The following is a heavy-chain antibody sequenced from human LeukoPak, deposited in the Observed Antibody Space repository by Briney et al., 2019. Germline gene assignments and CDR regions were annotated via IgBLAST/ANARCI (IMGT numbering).Heavy chain of an antibody. CDR1: GYTLTELS. V-gene: IGHV1-24*01. D-gene: IGHD2-2*01. Sequence: ASVKVSCKVSGYTLTELSIHWVRQAPGKGLEWMGGFDPEDGETIYAQKFQGRVTMTEDTSTDTAYMELSSLRSEDTAVYYCARDSEVGGVPAAIYYYYYYMDVWGKGTTVTVSS. CDR3: ARDSEVGGVPAAIYYYYYYMDV. J-gene: IGHJ6*03. CDR2: FDPEDGET.